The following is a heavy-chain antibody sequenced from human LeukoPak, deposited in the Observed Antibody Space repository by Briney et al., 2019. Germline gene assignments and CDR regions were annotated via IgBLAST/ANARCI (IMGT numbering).Heavy chain of an antibody. CDR2: IYYSGST. Sequence: PSETLSLTCTVSGGSISSYYWTWIRQPPGKGLEYIGHIYYSGSTNYNSSLKSRVTISVDTSKNQFSLKLSSVTAADTAVYYCARGYSGSYYGGAYLDYWGQGRLVTVSS. D-gene: IGHD1-26*01. V-gene: IGHV4-59*01. CDR3: ARGYSGSYYGGAYLDY. J-gene: IGHJ4*02. CDR1: GGSISSYY.